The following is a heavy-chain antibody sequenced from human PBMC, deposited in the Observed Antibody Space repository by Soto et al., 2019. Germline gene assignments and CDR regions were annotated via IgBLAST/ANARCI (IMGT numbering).Heavy chain of an antibody. D-gene: IGHD6-6*01. CDR2: IIPILGIA. CDR1: GGTCSSYT. J-gene: IGHJ4*02. V-gene: IGHV1-69*02. Sequence: SSVRVSCRASGGTCSSYTISWVRQAPGQGLEWMGRIIPILGIANYAQKFQGRVTITADKSTSTAYMELSSLRSEDTAVYYCAQYSSSSGEYYFDYWGQGTLVTVPQ. CDR3: AQYSSSSGEYYFDY.